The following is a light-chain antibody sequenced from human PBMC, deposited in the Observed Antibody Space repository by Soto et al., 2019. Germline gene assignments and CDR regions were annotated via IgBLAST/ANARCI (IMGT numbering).Light chain of an antibody. Sequence: EIVMTQSPATLSVSPGERATLSCRAIQSVGSNGAWLQQKPGQAPRLLIYRTSTRATGVPARFSGSGSGTEFTLTISSLQSEDFAVYYCQQYNNWPLTFGGGTKVEIK. J-gene: IGKJ4*01. CDR3: QQYNNWPLT. CDR2: RTS. CDR1: QSVGSN. V-gene: IGKV3-15*01.